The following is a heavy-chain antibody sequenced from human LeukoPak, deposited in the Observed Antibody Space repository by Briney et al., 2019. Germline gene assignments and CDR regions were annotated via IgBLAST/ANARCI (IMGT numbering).Heavy chain of an antibody. CDR1: GFTFASYA. Sequence: GGSLRLSCAASGFTFASYAMNWVRQAPGKRLEWVSGISASGDTTYYADSVKGRFTISRDNPKDTLYLQINSLRADDTAVYYCACPTLGGNYYRGAFDIWGQGTMVTVSS. V-gene: IGHV3-23*01. CDR3: ACPTLGGNYYRGAFDI. CDR2: ISASGDTT. J-gene: IGHJ3*02. D-gene: IGHD1-26*01.